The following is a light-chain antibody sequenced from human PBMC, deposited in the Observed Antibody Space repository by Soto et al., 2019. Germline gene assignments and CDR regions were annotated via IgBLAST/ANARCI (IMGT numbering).Light chain of an antibody. CDR3: KQYAHSPLT. CDR1: QSISDT. J-gene: IGKJ4*01. V-gene: IGKV3-15*01. CDR2: GAS. Sequence: EIVMQKSPATLSVSPGGSATLSCRASQSISDTLAWYQQKPGQAPRLLIYGASRRATGFPARFSGSGSGTDFTLTISRLEPEEFAVYYCKQYAHSPLTVGGGTKVDI.